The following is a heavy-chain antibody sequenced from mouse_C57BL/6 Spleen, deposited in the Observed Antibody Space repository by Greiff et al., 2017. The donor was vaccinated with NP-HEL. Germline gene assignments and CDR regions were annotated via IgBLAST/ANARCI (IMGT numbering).Heavy chain of an antibody. CDR1: GYTFTDYE. CDR2: IDPETGGT. J-gene: IGHJ4*01. V-gene: IGHV1-15*01. Sequence: VQLQQSGAELVRPGASVTLSCKASGYTFTDYEMHWVKQTPVRGLEWIGAIDPETGGTAYNQKFKGKAILTADKSSSTAYMELRSLTSEDSAVYYCTREGDYWGQGTSVTVSS. CDR3: TREGDY.